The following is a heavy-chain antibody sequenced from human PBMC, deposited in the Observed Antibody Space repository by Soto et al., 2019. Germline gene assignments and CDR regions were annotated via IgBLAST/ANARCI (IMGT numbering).Heavy chain of an antibody. CDR1: GIPVSSNY. J-gene: IGHJ6*02. CDR2: LHSGGDT. V-gene: IGHV3-53*04. Sequence: EVQLVESGGGLVQPGGSLRLSCVASGIPVSSNYMTWVRQAPGKGLEWVSVLHSGGDTYYANSVKGRFTISRHDSTNTLFLQMNSLTVEDTAVYYCARDGPYYYASRMYVWGQGTTVTVSS. CDR3: ARDGPYYYASRMYV. D-gene: IGHD3-10*01.